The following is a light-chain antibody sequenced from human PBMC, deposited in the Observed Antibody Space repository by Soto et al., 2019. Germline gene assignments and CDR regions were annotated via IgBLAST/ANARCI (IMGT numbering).Light chain of an antibody. CDR3: SSYTKTSTLYV. CDR1: SSDVGGYNY. CDR2: DVT. V-gene: IGLV2-14*01. Sequence: QSALTQPASVSASPGQSITISCTGTSSDVGGYNYVSWYQQQPGKAPKLMIYDVTNRPSGVSNRFSASKSGNTASLTISGLQAEDEADYYCSSYTKTSTLYVFGTGTQLTVL. J-gene: IGLJ1*01.